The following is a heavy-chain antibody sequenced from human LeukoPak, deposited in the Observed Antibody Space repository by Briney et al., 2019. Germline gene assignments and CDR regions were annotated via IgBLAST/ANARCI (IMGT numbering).Heavy chain of an antibody. CDR2: ISSSSSTI. D-gene: IGHD3-10*01. CDR1: GFTFSSYS. Sequence: GGSLRLSCAASGFTFSSYSMNWVRQAPGKGLEWVSYISSSSSTIYYADSVKGRFTISRDNSKNTLYLQMNSLRAEDTAVYYCAKEFQDYYGSGSYYANWFDPWGQGTLVTVSS. CDR3: AKEFQDYYGSGSYYANWFDP. J-gene: IGHJ5*02. V-gene: IGHV3-48*01.